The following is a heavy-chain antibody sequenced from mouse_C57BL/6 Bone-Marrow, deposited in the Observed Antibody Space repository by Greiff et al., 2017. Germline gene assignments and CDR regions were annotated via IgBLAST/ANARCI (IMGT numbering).Heavy chain of an antibody. D-gene: IGHD1-1*01. J-gene: IGHJ3*01. Sequence: EVKLMESGPELVKPGDSVKISCKASGYSFTGYFMNWVMQSHGKSLEWIGRINPYNGDTFYNQKFKGKATLTVDKSSSTAHMELRSLTSEDSAVYYCANGGSSSFAYWGQGTLVTVSA. CDR2: INPYNGDT. V-gene: IGHV1-20*01. CDR1: GYSFTGYF. CDR3: ANGGSSSFAY.